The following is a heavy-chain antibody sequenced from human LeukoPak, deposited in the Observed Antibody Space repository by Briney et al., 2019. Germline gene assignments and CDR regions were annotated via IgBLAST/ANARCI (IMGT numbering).Heavy chain of an antibody. CDR3: ARARSGYFDY. CDR1: GASINSYY. CDR2: IYYSGNT. Sequence: SETLSLTCTVSGASINSYYWSWIRQPPGKGLEWIGYIYYSGNTNYNPSLKSRVIMSVDTSKNQLSLKLSSVTAADTAVYYCARARSGYFDYWGQGTLVTVSS. J-gene: IGHJ4*02. V-gene: IGHV4-59*12. D-gene: IGHD2-15*01.